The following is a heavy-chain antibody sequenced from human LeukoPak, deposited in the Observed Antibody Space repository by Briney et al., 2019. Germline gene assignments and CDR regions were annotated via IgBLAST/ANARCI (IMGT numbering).Heavy chain of an antibody. CDR1: GYTFTGYY. Sequence: ASVKVSCKASGYTFTGYYMHWVRQAPGQGLEWMGWINPNSGDTNYAQKLQGRVTMTRDTSISTAYMELSRLRSDDAAVYYCARDRNTTILIDWGQGTLVTVSS. J-gene: IGHJ4*02. D-gene: IGHD3-9*01. CDR2: INPNSGDT. CDR3: ARDRNTTILID. V-gene: IGHV1-2*02.